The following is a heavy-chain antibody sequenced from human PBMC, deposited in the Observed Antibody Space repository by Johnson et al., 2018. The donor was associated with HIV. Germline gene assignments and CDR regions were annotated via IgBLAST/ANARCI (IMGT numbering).Heavy chain of an antibody. D-gene: IGHD4-17*01. Sequence: VQLVESGGGLVQPGGSLRLSCAASGFSFSNYAIHWVRQAPGKGLEYVSAISKNGDNTYYASSVEGRFTISRDNSKNTVYLQMGSLRSEDMAVYYCAREGDYGSSLDAFDIWGQGTMVTVSS. CDR3: AREGDYGSSLDAFDI. CDR2: ISKNGDNT. J-gene: IGHJ3*02. V-gene: IGHV3-64*01. CDR1: GFSFSNYA.